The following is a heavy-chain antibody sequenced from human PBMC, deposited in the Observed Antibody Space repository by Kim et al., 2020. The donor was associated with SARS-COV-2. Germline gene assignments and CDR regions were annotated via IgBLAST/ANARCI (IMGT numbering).Heavy chain of an antibody. V-gene: IGHV5-51*01. Sequence: GESLKISCKGSGYSFTSYWIGWVRQMPGKGLEWMGIIYPGDSDTRYSPSFQGQVTISADKSISTAYLQWSSLKASDTAMYYCARRVTSDYDILTGPYVNWGQGTLVTVSS. CDR3: ARRVTSDYDILTGPYVN. CDR2: IYPGDSDT. D-gene: IGHD3-9*01. CDR1: GYSFTSYW. J-gene: IGHJ4*02.